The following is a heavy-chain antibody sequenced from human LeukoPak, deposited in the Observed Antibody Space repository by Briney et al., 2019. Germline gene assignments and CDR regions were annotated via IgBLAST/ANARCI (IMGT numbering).Heavy chain of an antibody. D-gene: IGHD2-21*01. CDR2: IYPGDSDT. CDR3: ARPSDCGGDCYGAFDI. J-gene: IGHJ3*02. Sequence: GESLKISCKGSGYSFTSYWIGWVRQMPGKGLEWMGFIYPGDSDTRYSPSFQGQVTISADKSISTAYLQWSSLKASDTAMYYCARPSDCGGDCYGAFDIWGQGTMVTVSS. CDR1: GYSFTSYW. V-gene: IGHV5-51*01.